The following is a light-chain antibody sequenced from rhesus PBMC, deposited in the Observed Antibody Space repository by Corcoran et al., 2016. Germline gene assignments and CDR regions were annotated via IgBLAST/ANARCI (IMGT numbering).Light chain of an antibody. Sequence: DIQMTQSPSSLSASVGDRVTITCQASQSLSNYLNWYQQKPGKIPKLLIYRSSSLKNGIPSRFSGSGSGTDFTLTNSSLQPEDFATCYCQQGYSYPFTFGPGTKLDIK. J-gene: IGKJ3*01. V-gene: IGKV1S9*01. CDR1: QSLSNY. CDR3: QQGYSYPFT. CDR2: RSS.